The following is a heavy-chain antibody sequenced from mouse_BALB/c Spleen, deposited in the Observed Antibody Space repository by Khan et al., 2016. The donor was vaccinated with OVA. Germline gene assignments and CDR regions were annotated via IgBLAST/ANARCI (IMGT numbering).Heavy chain of an antibody. CDR1: GFTFSAYG. V-gene: IGHV5-6*01. CDR3: ASHLTGSFAY. D-gene: IGHD4-1*01. J-gene: IGHJ3*01. Sequence: EVELVESGGDLVRPGGSLKLSCAASGFTFSAYGMSWVRQSPDKRLEWVATINSDGSYTYYQDSLKGRFIISRDNAKNTLYLQMRSLKSEDTAMYYCASHLTGSFAYWGQGTLVTVSA. CDR2: INSDGSYT.